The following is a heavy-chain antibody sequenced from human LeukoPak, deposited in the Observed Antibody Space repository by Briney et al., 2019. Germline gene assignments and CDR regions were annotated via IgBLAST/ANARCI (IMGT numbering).Heavy chain of an antibody. V-gene: IGHV4-31*03. D-gene: IGHD3-22*01. Sequence: PSQTLSLTCTVSGGSISSGGYYWSWIRQHPGKGLEWIGYIYYSGSTYYNPSLKSRVTISVDTSKNQFSLKLSSVTAADTAVYFCARDETEFFPDRGGYSPDAFDVWGQGTMVTVSS. J-gene: IGHJ3*01. CDR3: ARDETEFFPDRGGYSPDAFDV. CDR2: IYYSGST. CDR1: GGSISSGGYY.